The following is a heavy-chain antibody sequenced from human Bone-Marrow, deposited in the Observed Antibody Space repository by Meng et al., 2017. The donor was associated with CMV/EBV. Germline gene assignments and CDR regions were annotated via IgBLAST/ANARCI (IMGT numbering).Heavy chain of an antibody. V-gene: IGHV4-30-4*06. Sequence: SISSGDDYWSWIRQHPGKGLEWIGYIYYSGSTYYNPSLKSRVTISVDTSKNQFSLQLSSVTAADTAIYYCAREPYDYVWGSYRYFDYWGQGTLVTVSS. CDR2: IYYSGST. D-gene: IGHD3-16*02. CDR3: AREPYDYVWGSYRYFDY. J-gene: IGHJ4*02. CDR1: SISSGDDY.